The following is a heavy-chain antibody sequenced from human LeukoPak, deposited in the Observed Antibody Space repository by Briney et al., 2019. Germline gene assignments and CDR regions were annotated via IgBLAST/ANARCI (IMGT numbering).Heavy chain of an antibody. D-gene: IGHD3-16*01. V-gene: IGHV4-59*01. CDR2: FYNSGWS. J-gene: IGHJ4*02. CDR3: TRGAGWLIDD. Sequence: SETLSLTCTVSDDSISDYYRGWIRQTPGKGLEWIGYFYNSGWSTYNPSLKSRVSISVDTSKNQFSLRLNSVILADTAVYYCTRGAGWLIDDWGQGILVTVSS. CDR1: DDSISDYY.